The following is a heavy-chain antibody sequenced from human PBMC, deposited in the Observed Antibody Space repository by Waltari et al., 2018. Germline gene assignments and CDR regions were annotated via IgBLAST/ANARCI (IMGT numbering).Heavy chain of an antibody. D-gene: IGHD2-2*01. V-gene: IGHV1-69*02. CDR1: GGTSSSYT. CDR2: IIPILGIA. J-gene: IGHJ6*02. Sequence: QFQLVQSGAEVKKPGSPLTVSCKASGGTSSSYTISWVRQPPGQGLEWMGRIIPILGIANYAQKFQGRVTITADKATSTAYMELSSLRSEDTAVYYCARVVCSSTSCYYYYGMDVWGQGTTVTVSS. CDR3: ARVVCSSTSCYYYYGMDV.